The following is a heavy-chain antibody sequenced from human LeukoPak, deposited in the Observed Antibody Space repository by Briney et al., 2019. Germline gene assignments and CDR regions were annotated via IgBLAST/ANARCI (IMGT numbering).Heavy chain of an antibody. J-gene: IGHJ3*02. Sequence: GGSLRLSCAASGFTFSSYGMHWVRQAPGKGLEWVAVISYDGSNKYYADSVKGRFTISRDNSKNTLYLQMNSLRAEDTAVYYCAKFYDSSAQAALDIWGQGTMVTVSS. D-gene: IGHD3-22*01. CDR2: ISYDGSNK. V-gene: IGHV3-30*18. CDR1: GFTFSSYG. CDR3: AKFYDSSAQAALDI.